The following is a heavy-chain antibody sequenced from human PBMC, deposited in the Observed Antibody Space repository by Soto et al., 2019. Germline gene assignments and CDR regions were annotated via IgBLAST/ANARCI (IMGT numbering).Heavy chain of an antibody. CDR1: GGTFSSYA. CDR3: AREDRPAPAPDRYNWNVG. D-gene: IGHD1-20*01. J-gene: IGHJ4*02. CDR2: IIPIFGTA. Sequence: QVQLVQSGAEVKKPGSSVKVSCKASGGTFSSYAISWVRQAPGQGLEWMGGIIPIFGTANYAQKFQGRVTITADESTSTAYMELSSLRSEDTAVYYCAREDRPAPAPDRYNWNVGWGQGTLVTVSS. V-gene: IGHV1-69*01.